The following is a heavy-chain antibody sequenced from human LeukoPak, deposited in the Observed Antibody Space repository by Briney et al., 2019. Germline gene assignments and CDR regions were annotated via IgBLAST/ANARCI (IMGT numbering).Heavy chain of an antibody. CDR2: INPNSGGT. Sequence: ASVKVSCKASGYTFTGYYMHWVRQAPGQGLEWMGRINPNSGGTNYAQKFQGRVTMTRDTSISTAYMELSRLRSDDTAVYYRARSRAYYYDSSGYYYDYWGQGTLVTVSS. J-gene: IGHJ4*02. D-gene: IGHD3-22*01. CDR1: GYTFTGYY. V-gene: IGHV1-2*06. CDR3: ARSRAYYYDSSGYYYDY.